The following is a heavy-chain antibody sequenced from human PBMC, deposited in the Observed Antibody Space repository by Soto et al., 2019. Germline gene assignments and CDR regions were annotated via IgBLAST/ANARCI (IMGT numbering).Heavy chain of an antibody. CDR3: ARSVFP. D-gene: IGHD3-3*01. CDR2: IYYSKST. Sequence: QVQLQESGPGLVKPSQTLSLTCTVSGGSISSGGYYWSWIRQHPGKGLEWIGYIYYSKSTYYNPSLNSRVTISLDTSKTQFALKLTSVTAAGTAVYYCARSVFPWGQGTLVTVSS. CDR1: GGSISSGGYY. J-gene: IGHJ5*02. V-gene: IGHV4-31*03.